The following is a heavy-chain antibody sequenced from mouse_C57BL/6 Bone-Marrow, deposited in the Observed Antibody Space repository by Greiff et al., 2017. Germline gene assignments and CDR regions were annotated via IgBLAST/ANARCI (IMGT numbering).Heavy chain of an antibody. J-gene: IGHJ4*01. V-gene: IGHV1-4*01. CDR1: GYTFTSST. CDR3: ARPFITTVVRTWD. CDR2: INPSSGYT. D-gene: IGHD1-1*01. Sequence: QVQLQQSGAELARPGASVKMSCKASGYTFTSSTMHWVKQRPGQGLEWIGYINPSSGYTKYNQKFKDKATLTADKSSSTAYMQLSSLTSEDSAVYDCARPFITTVVRTWDRGQGTSVTVAT.